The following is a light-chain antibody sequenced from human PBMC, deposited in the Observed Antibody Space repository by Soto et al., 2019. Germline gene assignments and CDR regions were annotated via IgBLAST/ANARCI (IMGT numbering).Light chain of an antibody. J-gene: IGKJ1*01. CDR3: QQYGSSPPWT. CDR2: GAS. V-gene: IGKV3-20*01. CDR1: QSVSSSY. Sequence: EIVLTQSPGTRSLSPGERATLSCRDSQSVSSSYLAWYQQKPGQAPRLLLYGASSRATGIPDRFSGSGSGTDFTLXISRLEPEDFAVYYCQQYGSSPPWTFGQGTKVEIK.